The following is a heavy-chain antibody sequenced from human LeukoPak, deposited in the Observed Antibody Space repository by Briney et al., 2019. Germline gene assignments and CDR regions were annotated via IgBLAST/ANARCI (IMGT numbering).Heavy chain of an antibody. V-gene: IGHV1-2*02. Sequence: GASVKVSCKASGYTFTGYYMHWVRQAPGQGLEWMGWINPNSGGTNYAQKFQGRVTMTRDTSIRTAYMELSRLRSDDTAVYYCARAMVRGVITQGYYYYYMDVWGKGTTVTVSS. CDR3: ARAMVRGVITQGYYYYYMDV. J-gene: IGHJ6*03. CDR2: INPNSGGT. CDR1: GYTFTGYY. D-gene: IGHD3-10*01.